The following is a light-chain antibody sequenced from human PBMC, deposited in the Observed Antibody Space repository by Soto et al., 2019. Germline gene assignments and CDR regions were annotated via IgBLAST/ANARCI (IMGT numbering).Light chain of an antibody. Sequence: QSVLTQPPPVPPPPGQKVPTSCSGTSSNIGNNYVSWYQQLPGTAPKLVIYDNDKRPSGIPDRFSGSKSGTSATLGITGLQAGDEAEYYCGTWDSSLSAVAIGGGTKLTVL. CDR2: DND. J-gene: IGLJ2*01. V-gene: IGLV1-51*01. CDR3: GTWDSSLSAVA. CDR1: SSNIGNNY.